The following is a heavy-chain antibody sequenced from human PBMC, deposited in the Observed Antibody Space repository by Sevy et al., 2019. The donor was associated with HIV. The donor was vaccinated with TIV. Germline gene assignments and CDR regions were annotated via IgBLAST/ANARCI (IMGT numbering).Heavy chain of an antibody. V-gene: IGHV3-48*02. D-gene: IGHD3-10*01. Sequence: GGSLRLSCAASGFTFSSYSMNWVRQAPGKGLEWVSYISSSSSTIFFTDSVKGRFTISRDNAKNSLFLQMNGLRDEDTAVYYCARGEGRYGSGSFDYWGQGTRVTVSS. J-gene: IGHJ4*02. CDR1: GFTFSSYS. CDR2: ISSSSSTI. CDR3: ARGEGRYGSGSFDY.